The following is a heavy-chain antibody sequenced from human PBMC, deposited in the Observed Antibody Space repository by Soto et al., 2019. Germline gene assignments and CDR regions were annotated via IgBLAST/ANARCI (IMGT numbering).Heavy chain of an antibody. CDR3: ARDLAVGLVDY. Sequence: QVQLVQSGAEVKKPGASVKVSCKASGYTFTSYGISWVRQAPGQGLEWMGWISAYNGNTKYAQKRQGRVTMPTDTSTSTAYMEVRSLRSDDTAVYYCARDLAVGLVDYWGQGTLVTVSS. CDR2: ISAYNGNT. D-gene: IGHD6-19*01. CDR1: GYTFTSYG. J-gene: IGHJ4*02. V-gene: IGHV1-18*01.